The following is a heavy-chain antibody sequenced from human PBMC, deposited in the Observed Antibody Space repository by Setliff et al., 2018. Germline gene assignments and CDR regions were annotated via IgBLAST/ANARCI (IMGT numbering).Heavy chain of an antibody. V-gene: IGHV4-4*07. Sequence: PSETLSLTCTVSGDSISNYYWNWIRQPAGKGLEWIGRIYVTESTKYNPSLKSRVTLSIDTSKNQFSLKLSSVTAADAALYYCRFWSGYYKNDYWGQGTLVTVSS. CDR1: GDSISNYY. D-gene: IGHD3-3*01. CDR3: RFWSGYYKNDY. J-gene: IGHJ4*02. CDR2: IYVTEST.